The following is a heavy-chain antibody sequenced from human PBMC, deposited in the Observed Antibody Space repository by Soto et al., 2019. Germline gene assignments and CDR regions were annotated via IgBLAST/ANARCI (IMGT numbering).Heavy chain of an antibody. D-gene: IGHD2-15*01. Sequence: SVKVSGKASGVTFSRQDMRWVRQAPGQGLEWMGGIIPIFVTAQYTKKFQDRVTITADESTSTAYTELSILTCEDTAANYCGTNEGRDGHNFDYWCRGTLVTVSS. CDR1: GVTFSRQD. J-gene: IGHJ4*02. CDR3: GTNEGRDGHNFDY. CDR2: IIPIFVTA. V-gene: IGHV1-69*13.